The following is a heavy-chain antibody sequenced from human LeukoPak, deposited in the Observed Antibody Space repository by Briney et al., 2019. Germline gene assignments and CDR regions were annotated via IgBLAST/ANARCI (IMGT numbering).Heavy chain of an antibody. V-gene: IGHV4-59*01. J-gene: IGHJ3*02. D-gene: IGHD7-27*01. CDR3: ARDKTGTDAFDI. Sequence: SETLSLTCTVSGGSISSYYWSWIRQPPGKGLEWIGYIYYSGSTNYNPSLKSRVTISVDTSKNQFFLKLSSVTAADTAVYYCARDKTGTDAFDIWGQGTMVTVSS. CDR2: IYYSGST. CDR1: GGSISSYY.